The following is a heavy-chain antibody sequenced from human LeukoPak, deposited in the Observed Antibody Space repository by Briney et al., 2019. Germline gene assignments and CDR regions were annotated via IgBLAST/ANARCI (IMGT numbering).Heavy chain of an antibody. D-gene: IGHD3-22*01. CDR3: ARVSLESSGYGPYFDY. CDR2: ISSSSSYI. CDR1: GFTFSSYS. J-gene: IGHJ4*02. V-gene: IGHV3-21*01. Sequence: GGSLRLSCAASGFTFSSYSMNWVRQAPGKGLEWVSSISSSSSYIYYADSVKGRFTISRDNAKNSLYLQMNSLRAEDTAVYYCARVSLESSGYGPYFDYWGQGTLVTVSS.